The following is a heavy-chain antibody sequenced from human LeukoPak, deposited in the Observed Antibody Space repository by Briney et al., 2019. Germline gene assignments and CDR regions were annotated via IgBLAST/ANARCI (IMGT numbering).Heavy chain of an antibody. CDR2: IYHSGST. J-gene: IGHJ4*02. D-gene: IGHD2-2*02. V-gene: IGHV4-30-2*01. CDR3: ASGYCSSTSCYRADY. CDR1: GGSISSGGYS. Sequence: SETLSLTCAVSGGSISSGGYSWSWIRQPPGKGLEWIGYIYHSGSTYYNPSLESRVTISVDRSKNQFSLKLSSVTAADTAVYYCASGYCSSTSCYRADYWGQGTLVTVSS.